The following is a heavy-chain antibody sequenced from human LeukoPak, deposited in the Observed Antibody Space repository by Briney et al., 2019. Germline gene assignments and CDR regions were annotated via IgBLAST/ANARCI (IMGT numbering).Heavy chain of an antibody. Sequence: ASVKVSCKASGYTFTSYAMHWVRQAPGQRLEWMGWINAGNGNTKYSQEFQGRVTITRDTSASTAYMELSSLRSEDMAVYYCARVNSSTHGAFDIWGQGTMVTVSS. D-gene: IGHD2-2*01. CDR3: ARVNSSTHGAFDI. CDR2: INAGNGNT. CDR1: GYTFTSYA. V-gene: IGHV1-3*03. J-gene: IGHJ3*02.